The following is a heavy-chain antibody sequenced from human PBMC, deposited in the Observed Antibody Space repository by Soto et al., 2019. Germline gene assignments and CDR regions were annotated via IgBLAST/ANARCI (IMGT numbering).Heavy chain of an antibody. Sequence: SETLSRTCAVYGGSYSSYYWTWIRQPPEKGLEWIGEINQSGSTNYNPSLKSRVTVAVDTSKNQFSLKLSSVTAADTAVYYCARGPHRLLRRYLGGNDYWGQGTLVTVSS. D-gene: IGHD1-1*01. V-gene: IGHV4-34*01. J-gene: IGHJ4*02. CDR1: GGSYSSYY. CDR3: ARGPHRLLRRYLGGNDY. CDR2: INQSGST.